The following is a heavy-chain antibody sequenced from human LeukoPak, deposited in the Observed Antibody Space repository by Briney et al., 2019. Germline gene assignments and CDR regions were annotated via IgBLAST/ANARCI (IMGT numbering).Heavy chain of an antibody. CDR2: ISYDGSNK. CDR3: AGSSGYYYYYGMDV. Sequence: PGGSLRLSCAASGFTFSSYAMHWVRQAPGKGLEWVAVISYDGSNKYYAGSVKGRFTISRDNSKNTLYLQMNSLRAEDTAVYYCAGSSGYYYYYGMDVWGQGTTVTVSS. J-gene: IGHJ6*02. CDR1: GFTFSSYA. V-gene: IGHV3-30*04. D-gene: IGHD6-19*01.